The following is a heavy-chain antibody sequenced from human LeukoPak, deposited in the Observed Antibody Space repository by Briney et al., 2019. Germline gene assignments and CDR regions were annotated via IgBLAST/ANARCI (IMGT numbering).Heavy chain of an antibody. CDR1: GGSFSGYY. CDR2: INHSGST. J-gene: IGHJ4*02. V-gene: IGHV4-34*01. CDR3: ARGLLRGPDFY. Sequence: SETLSLTCAVYGGSFSGYYWSWIRQPPGKGLEWIGEINHSGSTNYNPSLKSRVTISVDTSKNQFSLKLSSVTAADTAVYYCARGLLRGPDFYWGQGTLVTVSS. D-gene: IGHD3-10*01.